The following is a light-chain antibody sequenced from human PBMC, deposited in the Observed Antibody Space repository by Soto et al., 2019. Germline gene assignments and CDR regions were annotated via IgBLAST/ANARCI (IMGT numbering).Light chain of an antibody. J-gene: IGKJ5*01. Sequence: EIVLRQSPATLSLSPGERATLSCRASQSVSSYLAWYQQKPGQAPRLLIYDASNRATGIPARFSGSGSGTDFTLTISSLEPEDFAVYYCQQRSNWPPTTFGQGTRLEIK. CDR1: QSVSSY. CDR3: QQRSNWPPTT. V-gene: IGKV3-11*01. CDR2: DAS.